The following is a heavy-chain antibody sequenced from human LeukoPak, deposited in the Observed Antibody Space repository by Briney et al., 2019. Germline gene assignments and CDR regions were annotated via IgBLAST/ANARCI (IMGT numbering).Heavy chain of an antibody. D-gene: IGHD3-3*01. CDR1: GGPFSGYY. Sequence: TSETLSLTCAVYGGPFSGYYWSWIRQSPGKGLEWIGEINHSGSTNYNPSLKSRVTISVDTSKDQFSLKLSSVTAAGTAVYYCARGRASYDFWSGYLFDYWGQGTLVTVSS. CDR3: ARGRASYDFWSGYLFDY. V-gene: IGHV4-34*01. CDR2: INHSGST. J-gene: IGHJ4*02.